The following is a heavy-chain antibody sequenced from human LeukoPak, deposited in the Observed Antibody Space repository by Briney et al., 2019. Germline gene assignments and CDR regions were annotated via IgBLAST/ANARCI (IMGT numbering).Heavy chain of an antibody. J-gene: IGHJ4*02. Sequence: GSPRLSCAASGFTFSSYSMNWVRQAPGKGLEWVSSISSSSSYIYYADSVKGRFTISRDNAKNSLYLQMNSLRAEDTAVYYCARGSAVAVHYWGQGTLVTVSS. V-gene: IGHV3-21*01. D-gene: IGHD6-19*01. CDR1: GFTFSSYS. CDR3: ARGSAVAVHY. CDR2: ISSSSSYI.